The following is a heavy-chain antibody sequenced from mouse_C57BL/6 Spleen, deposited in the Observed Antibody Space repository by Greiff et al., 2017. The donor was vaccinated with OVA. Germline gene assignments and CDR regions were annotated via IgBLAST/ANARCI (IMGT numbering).Heavy chain of an antibody. CDR2: IYPGSGNT. Sequence: QVQLKQSGAELVRPGASVKLSCKASGYTFTDYYINWVKQRPGQGLEWIARIYPGSGNTYYNEKFKGKATLTAEKSSSTAYMQLSSLTSEDSAVYFCARWDYGYDVAYYFDYWGQGTTLTVSS. V-gene: IGHV1-76*01. CDR3: ARWDYGYDVAYYFDY. J-gene: IGHJ2*01. D-gene: IGHD2-2*01. CDR1: GYTFTDYY.